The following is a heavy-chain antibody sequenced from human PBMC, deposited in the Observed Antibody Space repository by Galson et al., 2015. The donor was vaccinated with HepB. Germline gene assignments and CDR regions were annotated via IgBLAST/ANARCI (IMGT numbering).Heavy chain of an antibody. V-gene: IGHV3-30*18. Sequence: SLRLSCAASGFTFSSYGMHWVRQAPGKGLEWVAVISYDGSNKYYADSVKGRFTISRDNSKNTLYLQMNSLRAEDTAVYYCAKDQEGYYDSSGYSPLGYWGQGTLVTVSS. CDR3: AKDQEGYYDSSGYSPLGY. J-gene: IGHJ4*02. D-gene: IGHD3-22*01. CDR1: GFTFSSYG. CDR2: ISYDGSNK.